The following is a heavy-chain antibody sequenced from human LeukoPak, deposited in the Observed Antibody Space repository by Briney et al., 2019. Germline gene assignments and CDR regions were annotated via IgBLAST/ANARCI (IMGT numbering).Heavy chain of an antibody. J-gene: IGHJ4*02. CDR2: SYYSGST. V-gene: IGHV4-39*07. CDR1: GGSISSSSYY. CDR3: ATTSYSSSYFDY. Sequence: PSETLSLTCTVYGGSISSSSYYRGWIRQPPGKGLEWIGSSYYSGSTHYNPSLKSRVTISGDTSKNQFSLNLTSVTAADAAVYFCATTSYSSSYFDYCGQGTLVTVSS. D-gene: IGHD6-6*01.